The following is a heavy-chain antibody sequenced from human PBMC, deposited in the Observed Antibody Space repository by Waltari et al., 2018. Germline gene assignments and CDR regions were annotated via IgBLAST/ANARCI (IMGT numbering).Heavy chain of an antibody. CDR3: ARHRGASFDS. D-gene: IGHD1-26*01. V-gene: IGHV4-59*08. Sequence: QVQLQESGPGLVKSSETLSPTCTVSGDPMTTFYWSWIRQPPGKTLEWIGNIVYSGTTSYNPSPKSRVTFSVDTSKNQFSLSLKSVTAADTAIYYCARHRGASFDSWGQGTLVTVSS. J-gene: IGHJ4*02. CDR1: GDPMTTFY. CDR2: IVYSGTT.